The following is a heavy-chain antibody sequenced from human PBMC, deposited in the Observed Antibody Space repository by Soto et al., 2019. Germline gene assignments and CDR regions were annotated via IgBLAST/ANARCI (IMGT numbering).Heavy chain of an antibody. CDR3: ARIPSTSPWEYGMDV. D-gene: IGHD1-26*01. V-gene: IGHV2-70*01. CDR1: GFSLSTSGMC. CDR2: IEWDDDK. Sequence: SGPTLVNPTQTLTLTCTFSGFSLSTSGMCVSWIRQPPGKALEWLAVIEWDDDKYYSTSLKTRLTIPKDTSKNLVVLTMTNMDPVDTATYYCARIPSTSPWEYGMDVWGQGTTVTVSS. J-gene: IGHJ6*02.